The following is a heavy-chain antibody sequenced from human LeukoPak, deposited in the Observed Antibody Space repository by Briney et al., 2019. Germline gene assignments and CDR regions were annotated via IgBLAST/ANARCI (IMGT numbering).Heavy chain of an antibody. Sequence: KPSETLSLTCTVSGGSISSSSSYWGWIRQPPGKGLEWIGSVYYSGSAYYNPSLKSRVTISVDTSKNQFSLKLTSVTAADTAVYYCARADYGGSFDYWGQGTLVTVSS. D-gene: IGHD4-23*01. CDR1: GGSISSSSSY. V-gene: IGHV4-39*01. J-gene: IGHJ4*02. CDR2: VYYSGSA. CDR3: ARADYGGSFDY.